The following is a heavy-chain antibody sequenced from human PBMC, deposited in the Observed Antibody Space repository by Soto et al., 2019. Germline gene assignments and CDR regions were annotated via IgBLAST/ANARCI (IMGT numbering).Heavy chain of an antibody. CDR3: ARDIKTNWNFDY. V-gene: IGHV3-21*01. Sequence: GGSLRLSCAASGFTFSSYSMNWVRQAPGKGLEWVSSISSSSSYIYYADSVKGRFTISRDNAKNSLYLQMNSLRAEDTAVYYCARDIKTNWNFDYWGQGTLVTVSS. D-gene: IGHD1-1*01. J-gene: IGHJ4*02. CDR1: GFTFSSYS. CDR2: ISSSSSYI.